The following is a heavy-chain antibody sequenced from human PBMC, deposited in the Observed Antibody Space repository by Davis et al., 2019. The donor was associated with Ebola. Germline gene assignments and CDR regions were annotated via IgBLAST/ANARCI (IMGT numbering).Heavy chain of an antibody. CDR1: GDSISSYY. CDR3: ARANTGMVPPEIDS. V-gene: IGHV4-59*08. CDR2: IYYSGST. Sequence: SETLSLTCTVSGDSISSYYWSWIRQPPGKELEWMGCIYYSGSTNYNPSLESRVTMSIDTSKNQFSLRLSSVTAADTAVYYCARANTGMVPPEIDSWGQGTKVTVSS. J-gene: IGHJ4*02. D-gene: IGHD5-18*01.